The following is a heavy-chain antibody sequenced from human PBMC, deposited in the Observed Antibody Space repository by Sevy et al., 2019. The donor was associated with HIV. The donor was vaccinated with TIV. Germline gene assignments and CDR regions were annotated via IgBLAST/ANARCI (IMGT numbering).Heavy chain of an antibody. CDR1: GFTFSSYG. CDR3: ARDGTYYYGSGSYYLDY. J-gene: IGHJ4*02. V-gene: IGHV3-33*01. D-gene: IGHD3-10*01. Sequence: GGSLRLSCAASGFTFSSYGMHWVRQAPGKGLEWVAVIWYDGSNKYYVDSVKGRFTISRDNSKNTLYLQMNSLRAEDTAVYYCARDGTYYYGSGSYYLDYWGQGTLVTVSS. CDR2: IWYDGSNK.